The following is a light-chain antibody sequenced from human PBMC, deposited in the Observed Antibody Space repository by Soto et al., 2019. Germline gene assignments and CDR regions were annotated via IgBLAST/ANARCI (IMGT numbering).Light chain of an antibody. Sequence: EIVMTQSPATLSVSPGERATLSCRASQSVSSNLAWYQQKPGQAPRLLIYGASTRATGIPVRFSGSGSGTEFPLTISSLQSEDLAVYYCQQYNKWPPLTFGGGTKVEIK. V-gene: IGKV3-15*01. CDR1: QSVSSN. CDR3: QQYNKWPPLT. J-gene: IGKJ4*01. CDR2: GAS.